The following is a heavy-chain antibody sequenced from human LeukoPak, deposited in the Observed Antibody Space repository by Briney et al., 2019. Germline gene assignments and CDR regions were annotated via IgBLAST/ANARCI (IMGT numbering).Heavy chain of an antibody. CDR2: ISSSGSTI. Sequence: PGGSLRLSCAASGFTFSSYEMNWVRQAPGKGLEWVSYISSSGSTIYYADSVKGRFTISRDNAKNSLYLQMISLRAEDTAVYYCTRHPAEGDYWGQGTLVTVSS. CDR1: GFTFSSYE. J-gene: IGHJ4*02. D-gene: IGHD2-15*01. CDR3: TRHPAEGDY. V-gene: IGHV3-48*03.